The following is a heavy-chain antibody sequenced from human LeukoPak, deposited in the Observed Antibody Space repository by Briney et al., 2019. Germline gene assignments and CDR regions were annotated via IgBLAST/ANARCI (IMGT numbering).Heavy chain of an antibody. D-gene: IGHD2-15*01. V-gene: IGHV3-21*01. Sequence: GGSLRLSCAASGFTFSSYSMNWVGQAPGKGLEWVSSISSSSSYIYYADSVKGRFTISRDNAKNSLYLQMNSLRAEDTAVYYCARASRDRVIVVVVAATMDAFDIWGQGTMVTVSS. CDR1: GFTFSSYS. CDR3: ARASRDRVIVVVVAATMDAFDI. J-gene: IGHJ3*02. CDR2: ISSSSSYI.